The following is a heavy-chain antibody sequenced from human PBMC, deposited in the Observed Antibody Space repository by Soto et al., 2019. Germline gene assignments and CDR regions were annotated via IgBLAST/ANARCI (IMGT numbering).Heavy chain of an antibody. Sequence: SETLSLTCTVSGGSISSYYWSWIRQPPGKGLEWIGYIYYSGSTNYNPSLKSRVTISVDTSKNQFSLKLSSVTAADTAVYYCAKAGGSGSYTPHYYYGMDVWGQGTTVTVSS. J-gene: IGHJ6*02. D-gene: IGHD3-10*01. V-gene: IGHV4-59*08. CDR1: GGSISSYY. CDR2: IYYSGST. CDR3: AKAGGSGSYTPHYYYGMDV.